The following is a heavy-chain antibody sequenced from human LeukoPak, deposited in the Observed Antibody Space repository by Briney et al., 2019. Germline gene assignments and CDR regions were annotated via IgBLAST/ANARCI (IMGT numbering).Heavy chain of an antibody. J-gene: IGHJ4*02. D-gene: IGHD2-15*01. Sequence: GTLSLTCAVSGGSISSSDWWSWVRQPPGKGLEWIGEIYHSGSTNYNPSLKSRVTISVDTSKNQFSLKLSSVTAADTAVYYCATRNTGVAATFDSWGQGALVTVSS. CDR3: ATRNTGVAATFDS. CDR2: IYHSGST. V-gene: IGHV4-4*02. CDR1: GGSISSSDW.